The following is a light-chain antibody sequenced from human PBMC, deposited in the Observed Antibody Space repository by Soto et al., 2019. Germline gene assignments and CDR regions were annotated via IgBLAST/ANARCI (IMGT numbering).Light chain of an antibody. CDR2: LNSDDSH. V-gene: IGLV4-69*01. CDR3: QTWGTGFQV. Sequence: QPVLTQSPSASASLGASVKLTCTLSSENSNYVIAWHQQQPEKGPRYLMKLNSDDSHTKGDGIPDRFSGSSSGAERYLTISSLQSEDEADYYCQTWGTGFQVFGGGTKLTVL. CDR1: SENSNYV. J-gene: IGLJ3*02.